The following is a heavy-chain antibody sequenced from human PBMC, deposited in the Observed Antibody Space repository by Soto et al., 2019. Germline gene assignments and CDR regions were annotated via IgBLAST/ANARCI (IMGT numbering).Heavy chain of an antibody. J-gene: IGHJ6*02. CDR3: ARGPRITMVHSYYYGMDV. CDR2: IDPSDSYT. CDR1: GYSFTSYW. Sequence: GESLKISCKGSGYSFTSYWISWVRQMPGKGLEWMGRIDPSDSYTNYSPSFQGHVTISADKSISTAYLQWSSLKASDTAMYYCARGPRITMVHSYYYGMDVWGQGTKVTVSS. D-gene: IGHD3-10*01. V-gene: IGHV5-10-1*01.